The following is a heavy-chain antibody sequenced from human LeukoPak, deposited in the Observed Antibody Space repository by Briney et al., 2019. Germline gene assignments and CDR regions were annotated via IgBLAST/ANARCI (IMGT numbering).Heavy chain of an antibody. CDR3: ARHSSYYSGWPLDY. Sequence: KDGESLKISCKGSGYSFTSYWIGWVRQMPGKGLEWMGIIYLGDSDTRYSPSFQGQVTISADKSIGTAYLQWSSLKASDTAMYYCARHSSYYSGWPLDYWGQGTLVTVSS. CDR1: GYSFTSYW. V-gene: IGHV5-51*01. D-gene: IGHD6-19*01. J-gene: IGHJ4*02. CDR2: IYLGDSDT.